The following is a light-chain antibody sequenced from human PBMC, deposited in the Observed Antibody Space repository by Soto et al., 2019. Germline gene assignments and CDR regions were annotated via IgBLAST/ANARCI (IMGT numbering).Light chain of an antibody. Sequence: QSALTQPRSVSGSPGQSVTISCTGTSSDVGGYNYVSWYQQHPGKAPKLMIYDVSKRPSGVPDRFSGSKSGNTASLTISGLQAEDEADYYCCSYATSFVLFGGGTKLPVL. V-gene: IGLV2-11*01. CDR3: CSYATSFVL. J-gene: IGLJ2*01. CDR1: SSDVGGYNY. CDR2: DVS.